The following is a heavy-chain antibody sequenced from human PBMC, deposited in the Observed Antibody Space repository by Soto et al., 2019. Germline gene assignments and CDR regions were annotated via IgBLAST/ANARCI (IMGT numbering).Heavy chain of an antibody. CDR2: IKQDGSEK. V-gene: IGHV3-7*01. CDR3: AKGWKMITFFGAHVDPGKYFFDY. D-gene: IGHD3-16*01. J-gene: IGHJ4*02. Sequence: EVQLVESGGGLVQPGGSLRLSCAASGFTFSSYWMSWVRQAPGKGLEWVANIKQDGSEKYYVDSVKGRFTISRDNAKNSMYLQMNSLRAEDTAVYYCAKGWKMITFFGAHVDPGKYFFDYWGQGTLVTVSS. CDR1: GFTFSSYW.